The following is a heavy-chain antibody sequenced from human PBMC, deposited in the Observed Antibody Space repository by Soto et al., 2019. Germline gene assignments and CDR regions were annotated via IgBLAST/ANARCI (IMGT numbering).Heavy chain of an antibody. CDR3: ARELGRSGWNYYYYYMDV. CDR1: GGTFSSYT. J-gene: IGHJ6*03. D-gene: IGHD6-19*01. CDR2: IIPILGIA. V-gene: IGHV1-69*04. Sequence: SVKVSCKASGGTFSSYTISWVRQAPGQGLEWMGRIIPILGIANYAQKFQGRVTITADKSTSTAYMELSSLRSEDTAVYYCARELGRSGWNYYYYYMDVWGKGTTVTVSS.